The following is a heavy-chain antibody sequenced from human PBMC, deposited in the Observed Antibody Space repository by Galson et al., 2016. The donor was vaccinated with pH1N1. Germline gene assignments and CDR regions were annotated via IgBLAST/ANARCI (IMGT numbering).Heavy chain of an antibody. J-gene: IGHJ4*02. D-gene: IGHD3-22*01. CDR2: MSCGGAGT. CDR3: VKDDSSGLYYGRPDY. Sequence: SLRLSCAASGFTFGNFAISWVRQSPGKGLEWVAIMSCGGAGTYSADSVKGRFTISRDNSKNTLYLQMHSLRADDTAVYYCVKDDSSGLYYGRPDYWGQGTLVTVSS. V-gene: IGHV3-23*01. CDR1: GFTFGNFA.